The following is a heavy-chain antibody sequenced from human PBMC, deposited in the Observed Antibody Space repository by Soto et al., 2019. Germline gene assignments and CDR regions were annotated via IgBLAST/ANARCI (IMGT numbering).Heavy chain of an antibody. Sequence: GASVKVSCKASGYTFTGYYMHWVRQAPGQGLEWMGWINPNSGGTNYAQKFQGRVTMTRDTSISTAYMELSRLRSDDTAVYYCARDPVXVRSGSRPLYYYYGMDVWGQGTTVTVSS. CDR3: ARDPVXVRSGSRPLYYYYGMDV. V-gene: IGHV1-2*02. CDR2: INPNSGGT. J-gene: IGHJ6*02. D-gene: IGHD1-26*01. CDR1: GYTFTGYY.